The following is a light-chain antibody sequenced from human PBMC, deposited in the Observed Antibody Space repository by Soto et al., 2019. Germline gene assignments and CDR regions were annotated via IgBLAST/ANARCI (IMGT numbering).Light chain of an antibody. V-gene: IGLV1-44*01. Sequence: QSVLTQPPSASGTPGQRVTISCSGSSFNIGSKAVNWYQHLPGTAPKLLIYSSSQRPSGVPDRFSGSKSGTSASLAISGLQSEDEADYYCAAWDDSLKGVVFGGGTKLTVL. CDR2: SSS. J-gene: IGLJ2*01. CDR1: SFNIGSKA. CDR3: AAWDDSLKGVV.